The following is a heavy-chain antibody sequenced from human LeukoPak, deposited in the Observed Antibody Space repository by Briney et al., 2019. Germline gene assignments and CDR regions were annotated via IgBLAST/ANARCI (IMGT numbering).Heavy chain of an antibody. Sequence: GGSLRLSCAASGFTFSSYWMSWVRQVPGKGLEWVAVISYDGSNKYYADSVKGRFTISRDNSKNTLYLQMNSLRAEDTAVYYCAKDPHRYSDDYYDSSGYYYRWGSSGYFDFWGQGTLVTVSS. CDR1: GFTFSSYW. J-gene: IGHJ4*02. V-gene: IGHV3-30*18. CDR2: ISYDGSNK. D-gene: IGHD3-22*01. CDR3: AKDPHRYSDDYYDSSGYYYRWGSSGYFDF.